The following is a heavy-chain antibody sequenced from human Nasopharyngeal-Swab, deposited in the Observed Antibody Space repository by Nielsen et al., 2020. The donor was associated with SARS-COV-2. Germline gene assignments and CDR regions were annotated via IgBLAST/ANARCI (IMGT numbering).Heavy chain of an antibody. J-gene: IGHJ4*02. Sequence: WIRQPPGKGLEWIGEINHSGSTNYNPSLKSRVTISVGTSKNQFSLKLSSVTAVDTAVYYCARIEDCSSTSCYDYFDYWGQGTLVTVSS. CDR3: ARIEDCSSTSCYDYFDY. CDR2: INHSGST. V-gene: IGHV4-34*01. D-gene: IGHD2-2*01.